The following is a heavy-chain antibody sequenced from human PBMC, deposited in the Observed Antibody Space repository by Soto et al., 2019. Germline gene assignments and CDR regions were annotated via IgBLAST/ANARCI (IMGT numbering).Heavy chain of an antibody. Sequence: QVQLVQSGAEVKKPGASVKVSCKASGYTFTSYGISWVRQAPGQGLEWMGWISAYNGNTNYAQKLQGRVTMTTDTSTSTAYMELRSLRSDDTAVYSCARDIVVVPAAIAPNYYYYGMDVWGQGTTVTVSS. D-gene: IGHD2-2*02. CDR2: ISAYNGNT. CDR3: ARDIVVVPAAIAPNYYYYGMDV. V-gene: IGHV1-18*04. CDR1: GYTFTSYG. J-gene: IGHJ6*02.